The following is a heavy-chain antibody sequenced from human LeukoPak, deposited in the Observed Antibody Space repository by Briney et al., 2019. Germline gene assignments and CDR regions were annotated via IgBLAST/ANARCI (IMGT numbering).Heavy chain of an antibody. D-gene: IGHD3-10*02. CDR3: AREKVTMFYGMDV. CDR2: IYYSGST. CDR1: GGSISSYY. Sequence: SETLSLTCTVSGGSISSYYWSWIRQPPGKGLEWIGYIYYSGSTNYTPSLKSRVSISADKSKKQFSLKLSSVTAADTAVYYCAREKVTMFYGMDVWGQGTTVTVSS. J-gene: IGHJ6*02. V-gene: IGHV4-59*12.